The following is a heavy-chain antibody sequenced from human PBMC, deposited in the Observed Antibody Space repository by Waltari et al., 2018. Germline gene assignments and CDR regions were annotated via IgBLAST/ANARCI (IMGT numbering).Heavy chain of an antibody. D-gene: IGHD3-22*01. V-gene: IGHV3-21*01. Sequence: EVQLVESGGGLVKPGGSLRLSCAASGFTFSSYSMNWVRQAPGKGLEWVSSISSSSSYRYYADSGKGRFTISRDNAKKSLYLQMNSLRAEDTAVYYCAREYYDSSGYYYFDYWGQGTLVTVSS. CDR3: AREYYDSSGYYYFDY. CDR2: ISSSSSYR. J-gene: IGHJ4*02. CDR1: GFTFSSYS.